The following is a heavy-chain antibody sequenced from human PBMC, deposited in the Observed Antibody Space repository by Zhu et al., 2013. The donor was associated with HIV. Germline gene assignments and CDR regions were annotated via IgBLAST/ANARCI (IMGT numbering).Heavy chain of an antibody. D-gene: IGHD7-27*01. CDR2: IHPYSGNT. CDR3: ARDNNWGPDY. CDR1: GYTFTSHY. Sequence: QVQLVQSGAEVKKPGASIKVSCKTSGYTFTSHYLHWIRQAPGQGLEWMGWIHPYSGNTNYAQQFQDRLSVTRDTSISTFYMELTSLTSDDTAVYLCARDNNWGPDYWGQGTLITVSS. V-gene: IGHV1-2*02. J-gene: IGHJ4*02.